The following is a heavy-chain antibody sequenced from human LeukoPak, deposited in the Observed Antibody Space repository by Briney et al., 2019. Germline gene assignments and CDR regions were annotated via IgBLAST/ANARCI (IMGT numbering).Heavy chain of an antibody. D-gene: IGHD3-22*01. V-gene: IGHV3-30*03. Sequence: GGSLRLSCAASGFTFSSYGMHWVRQAPGKGLEWVAVISYDGSNKYYADSVKGRFTISRDNAKNSLYLQMNSLRAEDTAVYYCARERTYYYDSSGYYLWWGQGTLVTVSS. CDR3: ARERTYYYDSSGYYLW. CDR2: ISYDGSNK. J-gene: IGHJ4*02. CDR1: GFTFSSYG.